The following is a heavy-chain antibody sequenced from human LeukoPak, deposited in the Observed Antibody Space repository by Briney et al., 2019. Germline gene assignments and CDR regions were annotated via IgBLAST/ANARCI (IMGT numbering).Heavy chain of an antibody. J-gene: IGHJ4*02. Sequence: PGRSLRLSCAASGFTFSSYGMHWVRQAPGKGLEWVAVISYDGSNKYYADSVKGRFTISRDNSKNPLYLQMNSLRAEDTAVYYCAKVGVTGVSGWLPYFDYWGQGTLVTVSS. CDR2: ISYDGSNK. D-gene: IGHD6-19*01. V-gene: IGHV3-30*18. CDR1: GFTFSSYG. CDR3: AKVGVTGVSGWLPYFDY.